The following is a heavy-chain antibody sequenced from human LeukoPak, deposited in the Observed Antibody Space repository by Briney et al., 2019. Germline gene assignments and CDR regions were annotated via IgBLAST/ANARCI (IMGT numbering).Heavy chain of an antibody. CDR3: AKQVTAPGPIDY. Sequence: PGGSLRLSCAASGFTLNTNDMTWVRQAPGKGREWVSVLYSDGNTKYAASVKGRFTISRDNSKNTLYLQMNSLTVDDTAVYYCAKQVTAPGPIDYWGQGTLVTVSS. CDR2: LYSDGNT. J-gene: IGHJ4*02. D-gene: IGHD1/OR15-1a*01. V-gene: IGHV3-53*01. CDR1: GFTLNTND.